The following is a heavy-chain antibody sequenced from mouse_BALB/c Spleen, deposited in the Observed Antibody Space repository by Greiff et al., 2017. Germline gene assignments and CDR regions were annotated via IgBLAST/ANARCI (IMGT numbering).Heavy chain of an antibody. J-gene: IGHJ3*01. CDR2: IWAGGST. Sequence: VQLHQSGPGLVAPSQSLSITCTVSGFSLTSYGVHWVRQPPGKGLEWLGVIWAGGSTNYNSALMSRLSISKDNSKSQVFLKMNSLQTDDTAMYYCARDKGWFAYWGQGTLVTVSA. CDR1: GFSLTSYG. CDR3: ARDKGWFAY. V-gene: IGHV2-9*02.